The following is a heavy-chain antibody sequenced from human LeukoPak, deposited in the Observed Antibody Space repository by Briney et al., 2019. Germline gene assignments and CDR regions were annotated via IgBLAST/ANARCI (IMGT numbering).Heavy chain of an antibody. J-gene: IGHJ5*02. CDR3: AKGVDTAMVLGFDP. V-gene: IGHV3-21*01. Sequence: GGSLRLSCAASEFTFSSYSMNWVRQAPGKGLEWVSFISSSSSYIYYADSVKGRFTISRDNAKNSLYLQMNSLRAEDTAVYYCAKGVDTAMVLGFDPWGQGTLVTVSS. CDR2: ISSSSSYI. CDR1: EFTFSSYS. D-gene: IGHD5-18*01.